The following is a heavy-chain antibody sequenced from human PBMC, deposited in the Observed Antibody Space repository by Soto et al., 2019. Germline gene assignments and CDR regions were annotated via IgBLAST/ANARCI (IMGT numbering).Heavy chain of an antibody. V-gene: IGHV4-4*02. CDR2: IYHSGST. Sequence: QVQLQESGPGLVKPSGTLSLTCAVSGGSISSSYWWSWVRQPPGKGLEWIGEIYHSGSTNYNTSPXXRXXTSVDKSKNQVSLKVSSVTTADTAVYYCARVSGSYSYGMDVWRQGTTVTVSS. CDR3: ARVSGSYSYGMDV. CDR1: GGSISSSYW. J-gene: IGHJ6*02.